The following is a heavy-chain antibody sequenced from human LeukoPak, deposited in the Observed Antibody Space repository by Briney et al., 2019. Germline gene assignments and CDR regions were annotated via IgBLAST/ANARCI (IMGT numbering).Heavy chain of an antibody. CDR1: GFTFSSYG. CDR2: IWYDGSNK. J-gene: IGHJ4*02. CDR3: ARGAQWPY. D-gene: IGHD6-19*01. V-gene: IGHV3-33*01. Sequence: GGSLRLSCAASGFTFSSYGMHWVRQAPGKGLEWVTVIWYDGSNKYYADSVKGRFTISRDNSENTVSLQMNSLRAEDTAVYYCARGAQWPYWGQGTLVTVSS.